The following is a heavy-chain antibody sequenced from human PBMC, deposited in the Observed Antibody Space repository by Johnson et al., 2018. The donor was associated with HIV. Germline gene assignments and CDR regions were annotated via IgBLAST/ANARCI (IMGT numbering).Heavy chain of an antibody. D-gene: IGHD6-13*01. CDR1: GFTFSTYD. Sequence: VQLVESGGGLVQPGGSLRLSCAASGFTFSTYDMHWVRQATGKGLEWVSAIGPAGDTYYPGSVKGRFTISRENAKNSLYLQMNSLRAEDTAVYYCAKGIAAAGTGAFDIWGQGTMVTVSS. CDR3: AKGIAAAGTGAFDI. J-gene: IGHJ3*02. V-gene: IGHV3-13*01. CDR2: IGPAGDT.